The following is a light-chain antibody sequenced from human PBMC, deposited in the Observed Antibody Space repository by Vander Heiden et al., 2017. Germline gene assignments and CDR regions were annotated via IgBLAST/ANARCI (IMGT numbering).Light chain of an antibody. V-gene: IGKV3-15*01. J-gene: IGKJ1*01. CDR2: GAS. CDR1: QSVSSN. Sequence: IVMTHSPASLSVSPGERATLSCRASQSVSSNLAWYQQKPGQAPRLLIYGASTRATGIPARFSGSGSGTEFTLTISSLQSEDFAVYYCQQYNNWLGTFGQGTKVEIK. CDR3: QQYNNWLGT.